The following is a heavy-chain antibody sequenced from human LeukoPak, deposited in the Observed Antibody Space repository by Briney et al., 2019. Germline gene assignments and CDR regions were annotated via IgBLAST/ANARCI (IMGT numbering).Heavy chain of an antibody. Sequence: GGSLRLSCAASGFTFSVYTMYWVRQAPGEGLEWVSSISPGDTYIHYADSVKGRFTISRDNAKNSLYLHMNGLRAEDTAVYYCAKDGYFDWLGSVYFDYWGQGTLVTVSS. CDR3: AKDGYFDWLGSVYFDY. V-gene: IGHV3-21*01. J-gene: IGHJ4*02. CDR2: ISPGDTYI. D-gene: IGHD3-9*01. CDR1: GFTFSVYT.